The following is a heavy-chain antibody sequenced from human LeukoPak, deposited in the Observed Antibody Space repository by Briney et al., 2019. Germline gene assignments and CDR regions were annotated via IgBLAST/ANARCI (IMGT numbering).Heavy chain of an antibody. D-gene: IGHD3-16*02. Sequence: ASVKVSCKVSGYTLTELSMHWLRQAPGKGLEWMGGFDPEDGETIYAQKFQGRVTMTEDTSTDTAYMELSSLRSDDTAVYYCATDETQGNDYVWGSYRYNAFDIWGQGTMVTVSS. V-gene: IGHV1-24*01. CDR1: GYTLTELS. J-gene: IGHJ3*02. CDR2: FDPEDGET. CDR3: ATDETQGNDYVWGSYRYNAFDI.